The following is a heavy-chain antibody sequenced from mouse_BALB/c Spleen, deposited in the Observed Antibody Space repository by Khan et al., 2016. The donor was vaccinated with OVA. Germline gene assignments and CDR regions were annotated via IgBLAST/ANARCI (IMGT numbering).Heavy chain of an antibody. D-gene: IGHD2-3*01. V-gene: IGHV3-2*02. Sequence: EVQLQESGPGLVKPSQSLSLTCTVTGYSITSDYAWNWIRQFPGNKLEWMGYINYSGSANYNPSLKSRISITRDTSKNQFFLQLKSVPTEDTATYYCARDGSRYNYAMDHWGQGTSVTVSS. CDR1: GYSITSDYA. J-gene: IGHJ4*01. CDR3: ARDGSRYNYAMDH. CDR2: INYSGSA.